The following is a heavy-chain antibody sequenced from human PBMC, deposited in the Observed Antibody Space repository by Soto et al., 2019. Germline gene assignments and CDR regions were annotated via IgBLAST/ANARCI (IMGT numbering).Heavy chain of an antibody. CDR3: ARSPSLYYDYVWGSYRYLNWFDP. J-gene: IGHJ5*02. D-gene: IGHD3-16*02. CDR1: GFSLSTSGVG. CDR2: IYWDDDK. Sequence: SGPTLVNPTQTLTLTCTFSGFSLSTSGVGVGWIRQPPGKALEWLALIYWDDDKRYSPSLKSRLTITKDTSKNQVVLTMTNMDPVDTATYYCARSPSLYYDYVWGSYRYLNWFDPWGQGTLVTVS. V-gene: IGHV2-5*02.